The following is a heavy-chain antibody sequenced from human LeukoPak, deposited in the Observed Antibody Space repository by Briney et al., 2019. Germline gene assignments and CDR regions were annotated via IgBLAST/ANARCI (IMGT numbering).Heavy chain of an antibody. CDR3: ASLPGIAAAGTGRNWFDP. D-gene: IGHD6-13*01. J-gene: IGHJ5*02. Sequence: GGSLRLSCAASGFTFSSYSMNWVRQAPGKGLEWVSYISSSSSTIYYADSVKNRFTISRDNAKNSLYLQMNSLRAEDTAVYYCASLPGIAAAGTGRNWFDPWGQGTLVTVSS. V-gene: IGHV3-48*04. CDR1: GFTFSSYS. CDR2: ISSSSSTI.